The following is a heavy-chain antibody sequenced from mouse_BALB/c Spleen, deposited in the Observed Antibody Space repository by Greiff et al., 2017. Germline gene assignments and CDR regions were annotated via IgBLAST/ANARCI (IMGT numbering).Heavy chain of an antibody. CDR2: INSNGGST. CDR1: GFTFSSYY. J-gene: IGHJ2*01. D-gene: IGHD2-3*01. V-gene: IGHV5-6-2*01. CDR3: ARHEDDGYPDY. Sequence: EVKLMESGGGLVKLGGSLKLSCAASGFTFSSYYMSWVRQTPEKRLELVAAINSNGGSTYYPDTVKGRFTISRDNAKNTLYLQMSSLKSEDTALYYCARHEDDGYPDYWGQGTTLTVSS.